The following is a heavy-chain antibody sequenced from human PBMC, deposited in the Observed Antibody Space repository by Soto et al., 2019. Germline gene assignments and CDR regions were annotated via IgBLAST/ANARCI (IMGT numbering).Heavy chain of an antibody. CDR1: GGSISSYY. CDR3: ARLRITMVRGEGYNYYYGMDV. V-gene: IGHV4-59*08. CDR2: IYYSGST. J-gene: IGHJ6*02. D-gene: IGHD3-10*01. Sequence: QVQLQESGPGLVKPSETLSLTCTVSGGSISSYYWSWIRQPPGKGLEWIGYIYYSGSTNYNPSLTSRVTISVDTSKNQFSLKLSSVTAADTAVYYCARLRITMVRGEGYNYYYGMDVWGQGTTVTVSS.